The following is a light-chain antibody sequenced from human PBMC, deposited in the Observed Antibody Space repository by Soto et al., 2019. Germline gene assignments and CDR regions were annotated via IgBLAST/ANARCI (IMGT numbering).Light chain of an antibody. Sequence: QSVLTQPASVSGSPGQSITISCAGTSSDVGSYNLVSWYQNHPGKAPKLMIYEGSKRPSGVSNRFSGSKSGNTASLTISGLHAADEADYFCFSYAGSSTYVFGTGTKLTVL. V-gene: IGLV2-23*01. CDR3: FSYAGSSTYV. CDR2: EGS. CDR1: SSDVGSYNL. J-gene: IGLJ1*01.